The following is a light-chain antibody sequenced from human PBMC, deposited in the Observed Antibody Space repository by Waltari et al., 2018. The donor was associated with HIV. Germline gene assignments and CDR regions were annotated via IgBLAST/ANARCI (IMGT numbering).Light chain of an antibody. CDR3: MSYTGHNRWV. CDR2: EVS. Sequence: QSALTQPPSASGSPGQSLTISCPGTIGDVGGYDYFPCYQQHPGKAPKLLSYEVSQRPSGVPARFSGSKSGNTASLTVSGLQAEDEADYHCMSYTGHNRWVFGGGTKLTVL. V-gene: IGLV2-8*01. J-gene: IGLJ3*02. CDR1: IGDVGGYDY.